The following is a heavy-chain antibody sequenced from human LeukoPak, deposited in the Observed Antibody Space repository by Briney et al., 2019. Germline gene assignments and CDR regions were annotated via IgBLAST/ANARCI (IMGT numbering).Heavy chain of an antibody. D-gene: IGHD4-23*01. CDR3: AKDQVTRGGNSLDS. J-gene: IGHJ4*02. CDR1: GFHFNNHG. CDR2: VGYDGTNK. V-gene: IGHV3-30*02. Sequence: GGSLRLSCAASGFHFNNHGMHWVRQAPGKGLEWVAFVGYDGTNKFYVDSVKGRFTISRDNSKNTVFLQMNSLRAEDTAVYYCAKDQVTRGGNSLDSWGQGTLITV.